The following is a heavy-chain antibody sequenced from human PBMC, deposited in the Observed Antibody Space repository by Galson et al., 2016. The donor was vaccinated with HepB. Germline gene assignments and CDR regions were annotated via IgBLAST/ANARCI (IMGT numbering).Heavy chain of an antibody. CDR3: ASGQHNAFDI. CDR2: TYYWSKYSN. V-gene: IGHV6-1*01. J-gene: IGHJ3*02. CDR1: GDSVSRNGAA. Sequence: CAISGDSVSRNGAAWNWIRLSPSRGLEWLGRTYYWSKYSNDYAVSVKSRITFNPDTSKNQVSLQLSSVTPEDTAMYYCASGQHNAFDIWGQGTMITVSS.